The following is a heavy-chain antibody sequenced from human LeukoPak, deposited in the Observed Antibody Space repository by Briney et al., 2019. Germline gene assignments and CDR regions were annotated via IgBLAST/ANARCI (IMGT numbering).Heavy chain of an antibody. CDR3: ARVRYSSGWYGGFYYMDV. CDR1: GFTFSSYE. V-gene: IGHV3-48*03. Sequence: GGSLRLSCAASGFTFSSYEMNWVRQAPGKGLEWVSYISSSGSTIYYADSVKGRFTISRDNAKNSLYLQMNSLRAEDTAVYYCARVRYSSGWYGGFYYMDVWGKGTTVTISS. D-gene: IGHD6-19*01. J-gene: IGHJ6*03. CDR2: ISSSGSTI.